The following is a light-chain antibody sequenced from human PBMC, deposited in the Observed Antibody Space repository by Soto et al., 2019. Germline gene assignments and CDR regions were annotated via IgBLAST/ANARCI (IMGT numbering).Light chain of an antibody. V-gene: IGLV4-60*03. CDR1: SGHGSYI. Sequence: QLVLTQSSSASASLGSSVKLTCTLSSGHGSYIIAWHQQQPGKAPRYLMKLEGSGSYNKGSGVPDRFSGSSSGADRYLTISNLQSEDEADYYCETWDSNTHRYVFGTGTKVTVL. CDR2: LEGSGSY. CDR3: ETWDSNTHRYV. J-gene: IGLJ1*01.